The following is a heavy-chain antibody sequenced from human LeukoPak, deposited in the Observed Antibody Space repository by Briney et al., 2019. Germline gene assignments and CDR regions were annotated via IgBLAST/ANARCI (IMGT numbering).Heavy chain of an antibody. CDR3: AGTLAARGNYFDY. CDR1: GFTFSDAW. Sequence: GGSLRLSCAASGFTFSDAWMSWVRQAPGKGLEWVAVISYDGSNKYYADSVKGRFTISRDNSKNTLYLQMNSLRAEDTAVYYCAGTLAARGNYFDYWGQGTLVTVSS. D-gene: IGHD6-6*01. CDR2: ISYDGSNK. V-gene: IGHV3-30-3*01. J-gene: IGHJ4*02.